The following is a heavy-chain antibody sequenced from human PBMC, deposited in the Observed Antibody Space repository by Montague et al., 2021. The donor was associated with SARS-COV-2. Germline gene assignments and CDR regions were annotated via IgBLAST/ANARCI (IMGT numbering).Heavy chain of an antibody. CDR3: ARGSPGIGMDV. J-gene: IGHJ6*02. Sequence: SLRLSCAASGFTLTHYYMSWVRQAPGEGLEWVANIRQDGEERNYLASFGVRFTISRDNARNSLYLQMNSLRGDDTAVYYCARGSPGIGMDVWGQGTTVTVSS. CDR2: IRQDGEER. CDR1: GFTLTHYY. D-gene: IGHD1-26*01. V-gene: IGHV3-7*01.